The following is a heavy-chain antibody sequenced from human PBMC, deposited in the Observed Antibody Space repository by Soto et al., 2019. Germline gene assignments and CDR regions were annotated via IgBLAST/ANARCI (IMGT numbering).Heavy chain of an antibody. J-gene: IGHJ4*02. CDR1: GFTFSSFA. V-gene: IGHV3-30-3*01. CDR3: ARAYEGDYFDY. Sequence: GSLRLSCAASGFTFSSFAMHWVRQAPGKGLEWVAVISYDGSVKYYADSVKGRFTISRDNSKNTLYLQMNSLRAEDTAVYYCARAYEGDYFDYWGQGTLVTVSS. D-gene: IGHD3-16*01. CDR2: ISYDGSVK.